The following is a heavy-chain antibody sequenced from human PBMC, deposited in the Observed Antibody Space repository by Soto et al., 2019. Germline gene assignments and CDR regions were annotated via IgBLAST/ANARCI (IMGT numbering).Heavy chain of an antibody. D-gene: IGHD5-18*01. J-gene: IGHJ4*02. V-gene: IGHV1-69*04. CDR2: IIPILGIA. Sequence: SVKVSCKASGGTFSRYSISWVRQAPGQGLEWMGRIIPILGIANYAQKFQGRVTITADKSTSTAYMELSSLRSEDTAVYYCARDGYSYGSVYFDDWGQGTLVTVSS. CDR1: GGTFSRYS. CDR3: ARDGYSYGSVYFDD.